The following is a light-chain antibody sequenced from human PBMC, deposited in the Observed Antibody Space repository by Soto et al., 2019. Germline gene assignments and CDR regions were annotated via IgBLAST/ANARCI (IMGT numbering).Light chain of an antibody. CDR2: DVS. J-gene: IGLJ1*01. CDR3: CSYPTSNTRQIV. Sequence: QSVLTQPASVSGSPGQSIPISCPGTSSDARGYHHVSWYPQHPGKAPKFMIYDVSNRPSGVSNRFSGSKSGNTASLTISGLQAEDEADYYCCSYPTSNTRQIVFGTGTKVTVL. CDR1: SSDARGYHH. V-gene: IGLV2-14*01.